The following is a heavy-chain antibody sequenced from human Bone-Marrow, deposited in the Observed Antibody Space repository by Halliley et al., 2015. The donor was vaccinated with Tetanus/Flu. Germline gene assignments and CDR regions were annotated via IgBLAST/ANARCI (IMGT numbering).Heavy chain of an antibody. CDR3: ARSGAYYTGDFDL. Sequence: TLSLTCTVSGGSISSYYWSWIRQPPGKGLEWIGFIYSSGSTNYNPSLKSRVTISVDTSKNQFSLKLSSVTAADTAVYYCARSGAYYTGDFDLWGQGTLVTVSS. D-gene: IGHD3-22*01. V-gene: IGHV4-59*01. CDR1: GGSISSYY. CDR2: IYSSGST. J-gene: IGHJ4*02.